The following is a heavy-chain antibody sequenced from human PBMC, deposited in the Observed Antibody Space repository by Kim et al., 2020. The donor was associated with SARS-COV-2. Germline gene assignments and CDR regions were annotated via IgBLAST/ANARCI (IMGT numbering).Heavy chain of an antibody. V-gene: IGHV4-34*01. J-gene: IGHJ5*02. Sequence: YTPSRKSRLTISVDTSKNQFSLNLKSVTAADTAVYYCAKPGAVRYNWFDPWSQGTLVTVSS. CDR3: AKPGAVRYNWFDP. D-gene: IGHD3-10*02.